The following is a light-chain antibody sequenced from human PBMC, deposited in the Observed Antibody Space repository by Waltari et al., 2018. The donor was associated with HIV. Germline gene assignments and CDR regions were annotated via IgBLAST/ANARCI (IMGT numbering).Light chain of an antibody. J-gene: IGKJ1*01. CDR3: QQYESYWWT. CDR2: KAS. CDR1: RGIGSW. V-gene: IGKV1-5*03. Sequence: DIQMTQSLSTLSASVGDRVIITCRASRGIGSWLAWYQQKQGKAPKVLIYKASSLENGDPSRFSGGGSETEFTHTISCLQADDFAIYCWQQYESYWWTLGQGTKVELK.